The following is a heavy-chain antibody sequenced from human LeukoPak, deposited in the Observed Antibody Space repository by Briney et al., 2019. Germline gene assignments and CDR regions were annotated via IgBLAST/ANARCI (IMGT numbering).Heavy chain of an antibody. CDR2: IVVGSGSP. Sequence: ASVKVSCKASGFIFSSSVMQWVRQARGQRLEWIGWIVVGSGSPNYAQKFQERVTIMRDMSTSTAYMELSSLRSEDTAVYYCAATSLGEWSSMGYYGMDVWGQGTTVIVSS. J-gene: IGHJ6*02. CDR3: AATSLGEWSSMGYYGMDV. V-gene: IGHV1-58*02. CDR1: GFIFSSSV. D-gene: IGHD3-3*01.